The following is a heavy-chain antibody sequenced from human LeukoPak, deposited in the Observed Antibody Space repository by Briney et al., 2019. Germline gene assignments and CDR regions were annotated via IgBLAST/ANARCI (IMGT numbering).Heavy chain of an antibody. D-gene: IGHD7-27*01. CDR3: ARFSDWGSMGFDY. CDR2: ISSSSIYI. Sequence: GSLRLSCAASGFTFSSYSMNWVRQAPGKGLEWVSSISSSSIYIYYADSVKGRFTISRDNAKNSLYLQMNSLRAEDTAVYYCARFSDWGSMGFDYWGQGTLVTVSS. CDR1: GFTFSSYS. V-gene: IGHV3-21*01. J-gene: IGHJ4*02.